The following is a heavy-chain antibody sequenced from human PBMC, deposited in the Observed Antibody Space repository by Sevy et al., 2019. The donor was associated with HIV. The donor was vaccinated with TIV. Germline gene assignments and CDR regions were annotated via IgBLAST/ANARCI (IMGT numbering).Heavy chain of an antibody. Sequence: SKTLSLTCTVSGGSITSLYWNWIRQHPGKGLEWIAIIYYNGHINYNPSLKSRVTLSLDTSNNQFSLRLSFVTAADTAMYYCAGENACGRGYSWGQGTLVTVSS. J-gene: IGHJ4*02. CDR1: GGSITSLY. V-gene: IGHV4-59*08. CDR2: IYYNGHI. D-gene: IGHD2-21*01. CDR3: AGENACGRGYS.